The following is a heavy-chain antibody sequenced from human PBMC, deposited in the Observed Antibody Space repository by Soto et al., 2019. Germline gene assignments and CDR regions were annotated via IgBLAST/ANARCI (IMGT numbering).Heavy chain of an antibody. D-gene: IGHD3-22*01. Sequence: SETLSLTCTVSGGSISSGGYYWSWIRQHPGKGLEWIGYIYYSGSTYYNPSLKSRVTISVDTSKNQFSLELSSVTAADTAVYYCARGPPVVIGSPLDYWGQGTLVTVSS. V-gene: IGHV4-31*03. CDR3: ARGPPVVIGSPLDY. CDR2: IYYSGST. J-gene: IGHJ4*02. CDR1: GGSISSGGYY.